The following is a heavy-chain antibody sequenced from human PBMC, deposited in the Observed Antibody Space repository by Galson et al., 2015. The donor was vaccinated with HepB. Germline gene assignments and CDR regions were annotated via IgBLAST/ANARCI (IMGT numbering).Heavy chain of an antibody. CDR3: AKDIITIFGVVTHYYYYYGMDV. CDR1: GFIFSSYG. V-gene: IGHV3-30*18. Sequence: LRLSCAASGFIFSSYGMHWVRQAPGKGLEWVAVISYDGSNKYYADSVKGRFTISRDNSKNTLYLQMNSLRAADTAVYYCAKDIITIFGVVTHYYYYYGMDVWGQGTTVTVSS. D-gene: IGHD3-3*01. J-gene: IGHJ6*02. CDR2: ISYDGSNK.